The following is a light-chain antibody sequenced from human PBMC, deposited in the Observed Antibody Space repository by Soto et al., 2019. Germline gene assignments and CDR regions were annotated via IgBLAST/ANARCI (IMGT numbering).Light chain of an antibody. CDR1: SSNIGAGYD. J-gene: IGLJ3*02. CDR2: GTT. Sequence: QLVLTQPPSVSWAPRQRVTISCIVSSSNIGAGYDVHWYQQLPGTAPKLLIYGTTNRASGVPDRFSGSGSDTDFTLNISRVEAEDVGVYYCKQALQTRRTFGQGTK. CDR3: KQALQTRRT. V-gene: IGLV1-40*01.